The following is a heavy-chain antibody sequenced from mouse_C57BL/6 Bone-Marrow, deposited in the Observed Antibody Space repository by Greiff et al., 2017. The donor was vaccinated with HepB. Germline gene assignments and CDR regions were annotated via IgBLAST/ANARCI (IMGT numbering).Heavy chain of an antibody. CDR3: TSGSSYFDY. D-gene: IGHD1-1*01. V-gene: IGHV14-4*01. J-gene: IGHJ2*01. CDR2: IDPENGDT. CDR1: GFNIKDDY. Sequence: VQLKESGAELVRPGASVKLSCTASGFNIKDDYMHWVKQRPEQGLEWIGWIDPENGDTEYASKFQGKATITADTSSNTAYLQLSSLTSEDTAVYYCTSGSSYFDYWGQGTTLTVSS.